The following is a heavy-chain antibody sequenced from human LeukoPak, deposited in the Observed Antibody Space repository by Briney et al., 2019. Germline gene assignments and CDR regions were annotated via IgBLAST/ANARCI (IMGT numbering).Heavy chain of an antibody. CDR3: ARAVGGNYGAVDY. Sequence: PGGSLRLSCAASGFTFRNFAMHWVRQAPGKGLEWVASLWYDGSNKHYADSVKGRLTTSRDNSKNTVSLQVNSLRAEDTAVYYCARAVGGNYGAVDYWGQGALVTVSS. D-gene: IGHD4-17*01. CDR2: LWYDGSNK. CDR1: GFTFRNFA. V-gene: IGHV3-33*01. J-gene: IGHJ4*02.